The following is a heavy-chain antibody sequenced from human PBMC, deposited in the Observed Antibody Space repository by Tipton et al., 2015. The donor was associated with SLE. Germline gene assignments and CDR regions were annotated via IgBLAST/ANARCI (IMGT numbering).Heavy chain of an antibody. Sequence: QVQLVQSGAEVKKPGSSVKVSCKASGGTFSSYAISWVRQAPGQGLEWMGWISAYNGNTNYAQKLQGRVTMTTDTSTSTAYMELRSLRSDDTAVYYCARARIVGATGAFDIWGQGTMVTVSS. CDR3: ARARIVGATGAFDI. CDR2: ISAYNGNT. CDR1: GGTFSSYA. D-gene: IGHD1-26*01. V-gene: IGHV1-18*01. J-gene: IGHJ3*02.